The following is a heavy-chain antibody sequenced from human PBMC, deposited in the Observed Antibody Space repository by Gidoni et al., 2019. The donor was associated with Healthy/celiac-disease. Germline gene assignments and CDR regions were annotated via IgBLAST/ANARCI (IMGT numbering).Heavy chain of an antibody. D-gene: IGHD6-19*01. CDR2: ISSSSSYI. CDR3: AREGNIAVAGRNPVPAYFQH. J-gene: IGHJ1*01. V-gene: IGHV3-21*01. CDR1: GFPFSSYS. Sequence: EVQLVESGGGLVKPGGSLRLSCAASGFPFSSYSLNWVRQAPGKGLEWVSSISSSSSYIYYADSVKGRFTISRDNAKNSLYLQMNSLRAEDTAVYYCAREGNIAVAGRNPVPAYFQHWGQGTLVTVSS.